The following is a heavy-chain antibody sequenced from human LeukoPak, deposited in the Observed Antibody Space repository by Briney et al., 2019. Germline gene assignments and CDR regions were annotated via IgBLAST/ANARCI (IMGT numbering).Heavy chain of an antibody. CDR2: ISGSGGST. D-gene: IGHD3-16*01. CDR3: AKRTGNWGYFDY. CDR1: GFTFSSYA. V-gene: IGHV3-23*01. Sequence: GGSLRLSCAASGFTFSSYAMSWVRQAPGKGLEWVSAISGSGGSTYYADSVEGRFTISRDNSKNTLYLQMNSLRAEDTAVYYCAKRTGNWGYFDYWGQGTLVTVSS. J-gene: IGHJ4*02.